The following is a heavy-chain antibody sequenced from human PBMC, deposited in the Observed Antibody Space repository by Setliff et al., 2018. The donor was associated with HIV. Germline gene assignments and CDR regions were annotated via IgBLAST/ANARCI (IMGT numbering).Heavy chain of an antibody. CDR3: AREGSYNDFWSGGMTLDY. CDR2: IYHSGNT. J-gene: IGHJ4*02. D-gene: IGHD3-3*01. Sequence: PSETLSLTCVVSGDSIDNSNWWGWVRQPPGQGLEWMGEIYHSGNTNYNPSLKSRLTMSVDKSKNQFSLNLRSVTAADTAVYYCAREGSYNDFWSGGMTLDYWGQGALVTSPQ. V-gene: IGHV4-4*02. CDR1: GDSIDNSNW.